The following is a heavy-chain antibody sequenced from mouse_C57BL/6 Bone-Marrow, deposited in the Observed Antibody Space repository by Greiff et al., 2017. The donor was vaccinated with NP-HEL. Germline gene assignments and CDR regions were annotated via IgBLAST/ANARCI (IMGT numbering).Heavy chain of an antibody. J-gene: IGHJ3*01. CDR3: ARRGTVVPFAY. CDR1: GYSFTGYF. CDR2: INPYNGDT. D-gene: IGHD1-1*01. Sequence: LVESGPELVKPGDSVKISCKASGYSFTGYFMNWVMQSHGKSLEWIGRINPYNGDTFYNQKFKGKATLTVDKSSSTAHMELRSLTSEDSAVYYCARRGTVVPFAYWGQGTLVTVSA. V-gene: IGHV1-20*01.